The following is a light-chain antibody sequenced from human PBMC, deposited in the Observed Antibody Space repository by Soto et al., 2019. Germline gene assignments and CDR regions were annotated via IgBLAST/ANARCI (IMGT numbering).Light chain of an antibody. Sequence: DIVLTQSPDSLAVSLGERATINCKSSQSVLYSSNNKNYLTWYQQKPGQPPKLLIYWASTRESGVPDRFSGSGSGTDFTLTISSLQAEDVAVYYCQQYYSFPYTFDQGTKLEIK. CDR3: QQYYSFPYT. CDR1: QSVLYSSNNKNY. CDR2: WAS. J-gene: IGKJ2*01. V-gene: IGKV4-1*01.